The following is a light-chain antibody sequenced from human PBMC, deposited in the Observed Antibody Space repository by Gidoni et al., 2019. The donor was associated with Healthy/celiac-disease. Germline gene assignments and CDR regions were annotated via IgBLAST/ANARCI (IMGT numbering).Light chain of an antibody. CDR1: QSISSW. J-gene: IGKJ2*01. V-gene: IGKV1-5*03. Sequence: STLSASVGDRVTITCRASQSISSWLAWYQQKPGKAPKLLIYKASSLESGVPSRFSGSGSGTEFTLTISSLQPDDFATYYGQQYNSYSLFGQGTKLEIK. CDR2: KAS. CDR3: QQYNSYSL.